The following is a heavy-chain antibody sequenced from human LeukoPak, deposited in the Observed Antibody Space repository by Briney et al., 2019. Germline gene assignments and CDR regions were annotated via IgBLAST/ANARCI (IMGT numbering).Heavy chain of an antibody. Sequence: ETLSLTCTVSGGSISSSSYYWGWIRQPPGKGLEWIGSIYYSGSTYYNPSLKSRVTISVDTSKNQFSLKLSSVTAADTAVYYCARQIGKQLVYFDYWGQGTLVTVSS. CDR3: ARQIGKQLVYFDY. V-gene: IGHV4-39*01. CDR1: GGSISSSSYY. J-gene: IGHJ4*02. D-gene: IGHD6-6*01. CDR2: IYYSGST.